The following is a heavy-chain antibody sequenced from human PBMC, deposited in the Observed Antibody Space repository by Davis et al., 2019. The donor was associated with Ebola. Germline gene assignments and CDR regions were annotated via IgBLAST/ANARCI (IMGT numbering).Heavy chain of an antibody. J-gene: IGHJ6*02. V-gene: IGHV3-33*08. CDR1: GFTFSSYA. Sequence: GESLKISCAASGFTFSSYAMHWVRQAPGKGLERVAVIWYDGSNKYYADSVKGRFTISRDNSKNTLYLQMNSLRAEDTAVYYCARDDGGYCSGDSCFHYYGMDVWGQGTTVTVSS. CDR2: IWYDGSNK. D-gene: IGHD2-15*01. CDR3: ARDDGGYCSGDSCFHYYGMDV.